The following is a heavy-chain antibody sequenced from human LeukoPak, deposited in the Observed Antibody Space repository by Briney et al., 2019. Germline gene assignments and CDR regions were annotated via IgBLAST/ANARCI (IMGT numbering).Heavy chain of an antibody. V-gene: IGHV1-69*05. CDR1: ERTFTTYA. CDR2: CIPIFGTA. CDR3: ARDRSVAAPPDED. J-gene: IGHJ4*02. Sequence: SVNVSYTPSERTFTTYAISWVRQAPGQGLEWMRGCIPIFGTANYAQKFQGRVTITTDESTSTAYMELSSLRSEDTAVYYCARDRSVAAPPDEDWGQGTLVTVSS. D-gene: IGHD6-6*01.